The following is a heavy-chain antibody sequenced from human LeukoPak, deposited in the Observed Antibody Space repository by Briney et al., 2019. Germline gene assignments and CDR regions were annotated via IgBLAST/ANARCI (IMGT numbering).Heavy chain of an antibody. CDR1: GGSFSGYY. CDR2: IYYSGST. Sequence: SETLSLTCAVYGGSFSGYYWSWIRQPPGKGLEWIGYIYYSGSTNYNPSLKSRVTISVDTSKNQFSLKLSSVTAADTAVYYCAGGKWFDPWGQGTLVTVSS. D-gene: IGHD1-1*01. J-gene: IGHJ5*02. CDR3: AGGKWFDP. V-gene: IGHV4-59*08.